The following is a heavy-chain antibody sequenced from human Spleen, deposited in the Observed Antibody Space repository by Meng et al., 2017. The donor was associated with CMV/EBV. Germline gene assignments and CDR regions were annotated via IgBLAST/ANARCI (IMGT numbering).Heavy chain of an antibody. CDR3: ARDPSRDIVVVPAATGVDY. CDR2: ISSSSSYI. D-gene: IGHD2-2*01. Sequence: GGSLRLSCAASGFTFSSYSMNWVRQAPGKGLEWVSSISSSSSYIYYADSVKGRFTISRDNAKNSLYLQMNSLRAEDTAVYYCARDPSRDIVVVPAATGVDYWGQGTLVTVSS. V-gene: IGHV3-21*01. J-gene: IGHJ4*02. CDR1: GFTFSSYS.